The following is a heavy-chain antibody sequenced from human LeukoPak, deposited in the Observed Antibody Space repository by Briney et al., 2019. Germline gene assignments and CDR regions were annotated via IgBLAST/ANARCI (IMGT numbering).Heavy chain of an antibody. CDR3: ARDRDRWSSGSYNWFDP. V-gene: IGHV1-69*01. J-gene: IGHJ5*02. D-gene: IGHD6-19*01. CDR2: IIPIFGTA. Sequence: SVKVSCKASGGTFSSYAISWVRQAPGQGLEWMGGIIPIFGTANYAQKFQGRVTITADESTSTAYMELSGLRSEDTAVYFCARDRDRWSSGSYNWFDPWGQGTLVTVSS. CDR1: GGTFSSYA.